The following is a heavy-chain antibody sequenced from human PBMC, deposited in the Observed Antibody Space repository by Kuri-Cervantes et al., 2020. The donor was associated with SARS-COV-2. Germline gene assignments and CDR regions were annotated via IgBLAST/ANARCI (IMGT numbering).Heavy chain of an antibody. CDR2: IYTSGST. J-gene: IGHJ6*03. Sequence: SETLSLTCTVSGGSISSYYWSWIRQPAGKGLEWIGRIYTSGSTNYNPTLKSRVTMSVDTSKNQFSLKLSSVNAADTAVYYCARHGGYDHLRPHYHYYYYMDVWGKGTTVTVSS. CDR1: GGSISSYY. D-gene: IGHD5-12*01. V-gene: IGHV4-4*07. CDR3: ARHGGYDHLRPHYHYYYYMDV.